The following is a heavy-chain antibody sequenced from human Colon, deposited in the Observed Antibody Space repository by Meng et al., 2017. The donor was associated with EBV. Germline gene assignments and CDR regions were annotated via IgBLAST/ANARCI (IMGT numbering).Heavy chain of an antibody. Sequence: QGQLQESGPGLVEPSQTPSLTCTVSGGSMCSGNYYWSWIRQPPGKGLEWIGYIHHSGSAYYNPSLKSRVSISVDTSKNQFSLNLNSMTAADTAVYYCASFDHIPRRNYFDYWGQGTLVTVSS. J-gene: IGHJ4*02. D-gene: IGHD2-21*01. CDR3: ASFDHIPRRNYFDY. CDR2: IHHSGSA. V-gene: IGHV4-30-4*01. CDR1: GGSMCSGNYY.